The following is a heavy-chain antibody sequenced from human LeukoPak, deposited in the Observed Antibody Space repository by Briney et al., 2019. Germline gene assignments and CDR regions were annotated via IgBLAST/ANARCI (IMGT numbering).Heavy chain of an antibody. CDR3: ARGSDFWSGYMPLDY. J-gene: IGHJ4*02. V-gene: IGHV3-74*01. D-gene: IGHD3-3*01. Sequence: GGVLRLSFAAPGFTLSSYLMHLGRQTPGKGVGWVSRINSDGSSTSYADSVKGRFTISRDNAKNTLYLQMNSLRAEDTAVYYCARGSDFWSGYMPLDYWGQGTLVTVSS. CDR2: INSDGSST. CDR1: GFTLSSYL.